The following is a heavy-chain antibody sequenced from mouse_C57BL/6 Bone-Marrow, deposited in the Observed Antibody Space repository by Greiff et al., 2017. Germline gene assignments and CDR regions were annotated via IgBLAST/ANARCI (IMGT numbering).Heavy chain of an antibody. CDR3: ARDAGGLFDY. V-gene: IGHV7-1*01. Sequence: DVKLVESGGGLVQSGRSLRLSCATSGFTFSDFYMEWVRQAPGKGLEWIAASRNKANDYTTEYSASVKGRFIVSRDTSQSILYLQMNDLRAEDTAIYYCARDAGGLFDYWGQGTTLTVSS. J-gene: IGHJ2*01. D-gene: IGHD3-3*01. CDR2: SRNKANDYTT. CDR1: GFTFSDFY.